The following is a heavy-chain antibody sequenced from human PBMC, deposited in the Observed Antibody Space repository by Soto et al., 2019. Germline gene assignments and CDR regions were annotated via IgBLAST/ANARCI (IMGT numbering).Heavy chain of an antibody. D-gene: IGHD2-2*01. CDR3: ASRSPALDY. CDR1: GFIFSSYG. CDR2: IWYDGSKK. V-gene: IGHV3-33*01. Sequence: QVQLVESGGGVVQPGRSLRLSCAASGFIFSSYGMHWVRQAPGKGLEWVAVIWYDGSKKYYADFVKGRFTISRDNSKNTLYLQMNSLRADDTAVYYCASRSPALDYWGQGTLVTVSS. J-gene: IGHJ4*02.